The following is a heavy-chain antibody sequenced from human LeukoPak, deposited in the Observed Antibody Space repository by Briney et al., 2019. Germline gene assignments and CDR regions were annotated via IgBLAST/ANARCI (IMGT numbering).Heavy chain of an antibody. CDR2: ISSSSSYI. J-gene: IGHJ4*02. CDR1: GFTFSSYS. Sequence: GGSLRLSCAASGFTFSSYSMNWVRQAPGKGLEWVSSISSSSSYIYYADSVKGRFTISRDNAKSSLYLQMNSLRAEDTAVYYCASFGVLATTGDYWGQGTLVTVSS. D-gene: IGHD3-10*01. CDR3: ASFGVLATTGDY. V-gene: IGHV3-21*01.